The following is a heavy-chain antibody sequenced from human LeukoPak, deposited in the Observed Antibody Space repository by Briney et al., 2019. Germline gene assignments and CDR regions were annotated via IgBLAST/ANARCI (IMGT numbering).Heavy chain of an antibody. CDR1: GFTFSSFA. D-gene: IGHD3-3*02. V-gene: IGHV3-21*05. Sequence: PGGSLRLSCAASGFTFSSFAMTWVRQAPGKGLEWVSYINDDSSDIHYAGSVRGRFTISRDDARKTLYLQLSSLRVEDTAVYYCARDTFQPGLIDSWGQGTLVTVSS. J-gene: IGHJ4*02. CDR2: INDDSSDI. CDR3: ARDTFQPGLIDS.